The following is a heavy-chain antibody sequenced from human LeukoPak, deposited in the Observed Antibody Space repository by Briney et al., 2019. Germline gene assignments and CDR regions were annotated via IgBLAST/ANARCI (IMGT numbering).Heavy chain of an antibody. Sequence: PGGSLRLSCAASGFTVRTNYMSWVRQAPGKGLEWVSLIHDDGSTYYTDSVKGRFTISRDNSKNSLYLQMNSLRAEDTAVYYCAGGPYDFWSGYYDYWGQGTLVTVSS. CDR2: IHDDGST. D-gene: IGHD3-3*01. CDR3: AGGPYDFWSGYYDY. V-gene: IGHV3-53*01. CDR1: GFTVRTNY. J-gene: IGHJ4*02.